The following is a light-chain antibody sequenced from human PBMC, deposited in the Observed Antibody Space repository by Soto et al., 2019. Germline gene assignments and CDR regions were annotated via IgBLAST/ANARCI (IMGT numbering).Light chain of an antibody. Sequence: DIQLTQSPSFPSASVGDTVTVTCRASQSVSGWLAWYQQKPGEAPKLLIYDASALPRGVPSRFSGSGSGTKFTLTIASLQPDDFATYYCQQYETFSGTFGPGTKVDIK. CDR3: QQYETFSGT. CDR1: QSVSGW. CDR2: DAS. J-gene: IGKJ1*01. V-gene: IGKV1-5*01.